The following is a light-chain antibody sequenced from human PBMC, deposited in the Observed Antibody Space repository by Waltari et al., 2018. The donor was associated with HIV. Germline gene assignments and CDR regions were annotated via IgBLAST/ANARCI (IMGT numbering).Light chain of an antibody. J-gene: IGLJ2*01. CDR3: QSYDNALSGSAD. CDR1: SSHFGAGIY. Sequence: QSVLTQPPSVSGSSGQSVTTACSGSSSHFGAGIYVHWYQQCPGTAPNHLNYGTHNRPSGVPDRFSGSKSGTSDSMAITEHQSEDGGHYYCQSYDNALSGSADFGGGIKLTV. CDR2: GTH. V-gene: IGLV1-40*01.